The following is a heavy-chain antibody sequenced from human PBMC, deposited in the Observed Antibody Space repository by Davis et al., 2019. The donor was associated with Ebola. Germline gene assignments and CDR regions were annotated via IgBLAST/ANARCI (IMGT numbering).Heavy chain of an antibody. V-gene: IGHV4-38-2*02. Sequence: MPSETLSLTCTVSGYSISSGYYWGWIRQPPGKGLEWIGSIYHSGSTYYNPSLKSRVTISVDTSKNQFSLKLSSVTAADTAVYYCARLDAFDIWGQGTMVTVSS. CDR1: GYSISSGYY. CDR3: ARLDAFDI. CDR2: IYHSGST. J-gene: IGHJ3*02.